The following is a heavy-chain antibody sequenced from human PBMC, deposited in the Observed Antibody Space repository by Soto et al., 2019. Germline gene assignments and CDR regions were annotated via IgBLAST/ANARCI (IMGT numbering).Heavy chain of an antibody. V-gene: IGHV3-23*01. D-gene: IGHD5-12*01. CDR3: AKDSGWLHYY. Sequence: GGSLRLSCAASGFTFSSSGMSWVRQAPGKGLEWVSGITDSGGSTYYVDSVKGRFTISRDNSRNTLSLEMNSLRAEDTAVYYCAKDSGWLHYYWGQGTLVTVSS. J-gene: IGHJ4*02. CDR2: ITDSGGST. CDR1: GFTFSSSG.